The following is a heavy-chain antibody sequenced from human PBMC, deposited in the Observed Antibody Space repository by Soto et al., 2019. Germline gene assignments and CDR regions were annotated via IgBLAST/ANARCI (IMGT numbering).Heavy chain of an antibody. CDR2: ISAYNGNT. CDR3: AIRSRPPVYYYSGMDV. V-gene: IGHV1-18*01. D-gene: IGHD6-25*01. Sequence: ASVKVSCKASGYTFTSYGISWVRQAPGQGLEWMGWISAYNGNTNYAQKLQGRVTMTTDTSTSSAYMELRSLRSDDTAAYYCAIRSRPPVYYYSGMDVWGQGTTVTVSS. CDR1: GYTFTSYG. J-gene: IGHJ6*02.